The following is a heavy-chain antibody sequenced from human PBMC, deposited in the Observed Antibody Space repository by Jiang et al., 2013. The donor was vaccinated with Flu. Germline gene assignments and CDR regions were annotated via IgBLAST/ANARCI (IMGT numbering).Heavy chain of an antibody. D-gene: IGHD6-13*01. CDR3: ARVTVSSSWEMRFDY. J-gene: IGHJ4*02. Sequence: SWVRQAPGQGLEWMGWINTDTGNPTYVQGFTGRFVFSLDTSVGTAYLQISSLKAEDTAVYYCARVTVSSSWEMRFDYWGQGTLVTVSS. V-gene: IGHV7-4-1*02. CDR2: INTDTGNP.